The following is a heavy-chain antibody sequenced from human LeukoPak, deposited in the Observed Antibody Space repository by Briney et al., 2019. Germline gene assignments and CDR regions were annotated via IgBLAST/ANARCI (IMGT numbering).Heavy chain of an antibody. J-gene: IGHJ4*02. CDR3: AISGNFDY. CDR1: GYSFTSYW. CDR2: IDPSDSYT. Sequence: PAESLYRSSKGSGYSFTSYWISWVRQMPGKGLEWMGRIDPSDSYTNYSPSFQGHVTISVDKSISTAYLQWSSLKAPDTAMYYCAISGNFDYWGQGTLVTVSS. D-gene: IGHD2-15*01. V-gene: IGHV5-10-1*01.